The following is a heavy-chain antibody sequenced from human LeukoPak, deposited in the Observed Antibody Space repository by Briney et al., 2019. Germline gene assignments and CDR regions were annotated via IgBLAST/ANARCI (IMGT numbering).Heavy chain of an antibody. CDR1: GFTFSDYY. V-gene: IGHV3-11*01. CDR3: ARDGPYYYDSSGLSYFDY. J-gene: IGHJ4*02. Sequence: GGSLRLSCAASGFTFSDYYMSWIRQAPGKGLEWISYISSSGSTIYYADSVKGRFTISRDNAKNSLYLQMNSLRAEDTAVYYCARDGPYYYDSSGLSYFDYWGQGTLVTVSS. CDR2: ISSSGSTI. D-gene: IGHD3-22*01.